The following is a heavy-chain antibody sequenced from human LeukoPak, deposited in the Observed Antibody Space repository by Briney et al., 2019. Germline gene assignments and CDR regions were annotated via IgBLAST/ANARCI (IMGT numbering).Heavy chain of an antibody. D-gene: IGHD3-3*01. CDR2: IYYSGST. CDR1: GGSISDYY. J-gene: IGHJ6*04. CDR3: ARGDFCSKSNCYLRPVDV. Sequence: SETLSLTCTVSGGSISDYYWNWIRQPPGKGLEWIGYIYYSGSTTYNPSLKSRVIMSVDTAKNQFSLTVRSVTAADTAVYYCARGDFCSKSNCYLRPVDVWGKGTTVTVSS. V-gene: IGHV4-59*01.